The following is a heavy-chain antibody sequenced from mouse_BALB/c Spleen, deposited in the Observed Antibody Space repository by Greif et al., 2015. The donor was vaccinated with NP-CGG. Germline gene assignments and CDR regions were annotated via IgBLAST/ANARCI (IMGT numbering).Heavy chain of an antibody. Sequence: EVKLEESGPSLVKPSQTLSLTCSVTGDSITSGYWNWIRKFPGNKLEYMGYISYSGSTYYNPSLKSRISITRDTSKNQYYLQLNSVTTEDTATYYCARFPYGKDAMDYWGQGTSVTVSS. D-gene: IGHD2-1*01. CDR3: ARFPYGKDAMDY. J-gene: IGHJ4*01. CDR2: ISYSGST. CDR1: GDSITSGY. V-gene: IGHV3-8*02.